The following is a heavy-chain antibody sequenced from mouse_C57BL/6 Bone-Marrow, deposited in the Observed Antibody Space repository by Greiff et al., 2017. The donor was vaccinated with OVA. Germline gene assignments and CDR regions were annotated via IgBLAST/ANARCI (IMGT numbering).Heavy chain of an antibody. Sequence: QVQLQQPGAELVKPGASVKLSCKASGYTFTSYWMHWVKQRPGHGLEWIGMIHPNSGSTNYNEKFKSKATLTVDKSSSTAYMQLSSLTSEDSAVYYCARGDYGYDVFAYWGQGTLVTVSA. J-gene: IGHJ3*01. D-gene: IGHD2-2*01. CDR1: GYTFTSYW. CDR2: IHPNSGST. CDR3: ARGDYGYDVFAY. V-gene: IGHV1-64*01.